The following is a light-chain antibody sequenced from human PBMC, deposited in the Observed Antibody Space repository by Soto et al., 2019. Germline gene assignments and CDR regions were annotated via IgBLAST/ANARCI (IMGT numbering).Light chain of an antibody. CDR2: AAS. V-gene: IGKV1-39*01. J-gene: IGKJ2*01. Sequence: DIQMTQSPSSLSASVRDRVTITCRASQTIGTYLNGYKQSPGKDPILLIYAASTLQNGGPSRFSGSGSGTDFTLTISSLQPEDFATYYCQQSSGFTYTFGQGTKLEIK. CDR1: QTIGTY. CDR3: QQSSGFTYT.